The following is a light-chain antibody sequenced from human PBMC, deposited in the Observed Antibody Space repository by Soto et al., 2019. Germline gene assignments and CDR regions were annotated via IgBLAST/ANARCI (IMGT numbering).Light chain of an antibody. CDR1: QSISSW. Sequence: DIQMTQSPSTLSASVGDRVTITCRASQSISSWLAWYQQKPGKAPKLLIYKASSLESGVPSRFSGSGSGTEFTLTISSLQPDDFATYYCQQYNSYPLVTFGQGTRWIS. V-gene: IGKV1-5*03. CDR2: KAS. J-gene: IGKJ1*01. CDR3: QQYNSYPLVT.